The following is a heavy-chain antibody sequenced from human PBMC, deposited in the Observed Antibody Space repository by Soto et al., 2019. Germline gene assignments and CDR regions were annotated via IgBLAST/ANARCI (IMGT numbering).Heavy chain of an antibody. Sequence: QVQLVQSGAEVKKPGASVKVSCKASGYTFTHYDINWVRQAPGQGLEWMGWMNPNSGNTGYAQKFQGRVTMIRDTSINTVFLELSSLRSEDTAVYYCAREGLEYSSATWFDLWGQGTLVTVSS. CDR1: GYTFTHYD. CDR2: MNPNSGNT. CDR3: AREGLEYSSATWFDL. J-gene: IGHJ5*02. D-gene: IGHD6-6*01. V-gene: IGHV1-8*01.